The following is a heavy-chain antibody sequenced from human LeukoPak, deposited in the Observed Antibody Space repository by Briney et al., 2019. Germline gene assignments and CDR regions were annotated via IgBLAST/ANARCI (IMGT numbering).Heavy chain of an antibody. CDR2: IIDNGYIT. V-gene: IGHV3-23*01. D-gene: IGHD3-16*01. Sequence: AGGSLRLSCAASGFTFSSYSMNWVRQAPGKGLEWVSGIIDNGYITYYANSVRGRFTISRDNSKNTLFLQMNSLRAEDTAVYYCAKLGGQEVHNYYVAVWGKGTTVAVSS. CDR3: AKLGGQEVHNYYVAV. J-gene: IGHJ6*03. CDR1: GFTFSSYS.